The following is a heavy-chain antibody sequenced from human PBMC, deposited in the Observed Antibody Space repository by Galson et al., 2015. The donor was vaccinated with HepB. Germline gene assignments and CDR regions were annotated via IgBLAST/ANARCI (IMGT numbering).Heavy chain of an antibody. CDR3: AYGVDV. CDR2: TYYRSKWYK. CDR1: GDSVSSNSAV. V-gene: IGHV6-1*01. Sequence: CAISGDSVSSNSAVWNWIRQSPSRGLEWLGRTYYRSKWYKDYALFVKSRITTNADTSRNQISLQLNSMTPEDTAVYYCAYGVDVWGQGTTVTVPS. J-gene: IGHJ6*02.